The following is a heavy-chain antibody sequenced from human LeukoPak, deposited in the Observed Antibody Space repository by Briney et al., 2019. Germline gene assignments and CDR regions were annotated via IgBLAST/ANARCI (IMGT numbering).Heavy chain of an antibody. CDR2: ISYDGSNK. CDR1: GFTFSSYA. J-gene: IGHJ6*02. CDR3: AKAVSSSWPSYYYGMDV. V-gene: IGHV3-30*04. D-gene: IGHD6-13*01. Sequence: GGSLRLSCAASGFTFSSYAMHWVRQAPGKGLEWVAVISYDGSNKYYADSVKGRFTISRDNSKNTLYLQMSSLRVDDTAVYYCAKAVSSSWPSYYYGMDVWGQGTTVTVSS.